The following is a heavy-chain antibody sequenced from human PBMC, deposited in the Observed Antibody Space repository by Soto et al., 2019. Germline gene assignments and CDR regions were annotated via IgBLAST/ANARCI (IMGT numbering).Heavy chain of an antibody. J-gene: IGHJ6*03. CDR2: IYYSGST. V-gene: IGHV4-59*12. Sequence: SETLSLTCTVSGGSISSYYWSWIRQPPGEGLEWIGYIYYSGSTNYNPSLKSRVAISVDTSKNQISLKLSSVTAADSAVYYCARGLIVGFGELSRRGGHYYNTDVRGKGTTVTRSS. CDR3: ARGLIVGFGELSRRGGHYYNTDV. D-gene: IGHD3-10*01. CDR1: GGSISSYY.